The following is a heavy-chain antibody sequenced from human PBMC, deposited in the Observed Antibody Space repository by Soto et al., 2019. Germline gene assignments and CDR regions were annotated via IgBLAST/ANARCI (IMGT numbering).Heavy chain of an antibody. J-gene: IGHJ6*02. CDR3: ARHTAMVRGARTNYYYCGMDV. Sequence: QVQLVQSGAEVKKPGSSVKVSCKASGGTFSSYAISWVRQAPGQGLEWMGGIIPIFGTANYAQKFQGRVTITADESTSTAYMELSSLRSEDTAVYYCARHTAMVRGARTNYYYCGMDVWGQGTTVTVSS. V-gene: IGHV1-69*12. CDR2: IIPIFGTA. CDR1: GGTFSSYA. D-gene: IGHD5-18*01.